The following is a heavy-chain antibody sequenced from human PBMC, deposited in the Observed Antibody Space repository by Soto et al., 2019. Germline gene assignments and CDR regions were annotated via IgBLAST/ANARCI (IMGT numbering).Heavy chain of an antibody. Sequence: QVQLVQSGAEVKKPGASVKVSCKASGYTFTSYGISWVRQAPGQGLEWMGWISAYNGNTNHAQKLQGRVTMTTATSTSAAYVELRSLRSDDPAVYYCARDNGYSSTGQVDYWGQGTLVTVSS. CDR3: ARDNGYSSTGQVDY. CDR1: GYTFTSYG. CDR2: ISAYNGNT. D-gene: IGHD6-13*01. J-gene: IGHJ4*02. V-gene: IGHV1-18*01.